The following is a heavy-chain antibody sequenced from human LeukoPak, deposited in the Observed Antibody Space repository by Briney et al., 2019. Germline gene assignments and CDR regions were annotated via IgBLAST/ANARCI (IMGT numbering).Heavy chain of an antibody. CDR1: GGSFSGYY. CDR3: ARTGPINRTAAAGKRRYAFDI. Sequence: SETLSLTCAVYGGSFSGYYWSWIRQPPGKGLEWIGEINHSGSTNYNPSLKSRVTISVDTSKNQFSLKLSSVTAADTAVYYCARTGPINRTAAAGKRRYAFDIWGQGTMVTVSS. J-gene: IGHJ3*02. CDR2: INHSGST. V-gene: IGHV4-34*01. D-gene: IGHD6-13*01.